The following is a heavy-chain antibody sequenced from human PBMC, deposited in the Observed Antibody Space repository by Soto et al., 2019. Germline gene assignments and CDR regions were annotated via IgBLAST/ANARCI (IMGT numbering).Heavy chain of an antibody. Sequence: EVQLVESGGGLVQPGGSLRLSCAASGFTFSSYWMTWVRQAPGKGLKWVANIKKDGSEKYYVDSVKGRFTISRDNAKNSLYLQMSSLRDEDTAVYYCAGEGRGYCSSTSCPGIWGQGTLVTVSS. D-gene: IGHD2-2*01. V-gene: IGHV3-7*01. CDR1: GFTFSSYW. J-gene: IGHJ4*02. CDR3: AGEGRGYCSSTSCPGI. CDR2: IKKDGSEK.